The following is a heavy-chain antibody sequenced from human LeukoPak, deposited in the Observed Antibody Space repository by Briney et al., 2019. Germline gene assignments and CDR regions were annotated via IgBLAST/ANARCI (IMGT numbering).Heavy chain of an antibody. CDR1: GFTLSNYG. CDR2: IWYDGSNK. CDR3: ACGGKILDY. Sequence: PGRSLRLSCAASGFTLSNYGMHWVRQAPGKGLEWVAAIWYDGSNKLYGDSVKGRLTISRDNAKNSLYLQMNSLRDEDTAVYYCACGGKILDYWGQGTPVTVSS. D-gene: IGHD4-23*01. V-gene: IGHV3-33*03. J-gene: IGHJ4*02.